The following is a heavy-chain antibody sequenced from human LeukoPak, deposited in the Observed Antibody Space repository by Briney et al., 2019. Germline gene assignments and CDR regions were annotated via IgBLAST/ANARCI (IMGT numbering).Heavy chain of an antibody. Sequence: GGSLRLSCAASGFTFSSYSMNWVRQAPGKGLEWVSSIGSSSSYIYYADSVKGRFTISRDNAKNSLYLQMNSLRAEDTAVYYCASNSGWTLFDYWGQGTLATVSS. CDR3: ASNSGWTLFDY. J-gene: IGHJ4*02. CDR1: GFTFSSYS. CDR2: IGSSSSYI. V-gene: IGHV3-21*01. D-gene: IGHD6-19*01.